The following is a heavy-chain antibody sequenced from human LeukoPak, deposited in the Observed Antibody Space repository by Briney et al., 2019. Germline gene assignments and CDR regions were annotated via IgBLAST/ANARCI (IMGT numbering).Heavy chain of an antibody. D-gene: IGHD3-22*01. CDR3: ASGGLDYDNSGYSF. CDR1: GFTFSSYW. Sequence: GGSLRLSCAASGFTFSSYWMHWVRQAPGQGLVWVSRIKSDGSDTNYADSVKGRFTISRDNAKNTLYLQMNSLRAEDTAVYYCASGGLDYDNSGYSFWGQGTLVTVSS. CDR2: IKSDGSDT. V-gene: IGHV3-74*01. J-gene: IGHJ4*02.